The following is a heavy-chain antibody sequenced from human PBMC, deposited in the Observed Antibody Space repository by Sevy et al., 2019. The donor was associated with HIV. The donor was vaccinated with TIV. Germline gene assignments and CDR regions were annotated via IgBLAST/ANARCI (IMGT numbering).Heavy chain of an antibody. CDR1: GFTFSANW. J-gene: IGHJ4*02. CDR3: AHGTFGRFES. Sequence: GGSLRLSCAASGFTFSANWMNWARQAPGKGLEWVANIKADGSDKHYVDSVEGRFTISRDNAKNLLFLQMNSLRVEDTPVYYCAHGTFGRFESWGQGTLVTVSS. V-gene: IGHV3-7*01. CDR2: IKADGSDK. D-gene: IGHD3-16*01.